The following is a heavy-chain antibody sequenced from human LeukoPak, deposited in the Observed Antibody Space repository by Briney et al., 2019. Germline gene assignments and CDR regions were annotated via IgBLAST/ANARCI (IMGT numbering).Heavy chain of an antibody. CDR3: AKDLTMVRGYGFDY. V-gene: IGHV3-30*18. J-gene: IGHJ4*02. Sequence: PGRSLRLSCAASGFTFSSYGMHWVRQAPGKGLEWVAVISYDGSNKYYADSVKGRFTISRDSSKNTLYLQMNSLRAEDTAVYYCAKDLTMVRGYGFDYWGQGTLVTVSS. CDR2: ISYDGSNK. D-gene: IGHD3-10*01. CDR1: GFTFSSYG.